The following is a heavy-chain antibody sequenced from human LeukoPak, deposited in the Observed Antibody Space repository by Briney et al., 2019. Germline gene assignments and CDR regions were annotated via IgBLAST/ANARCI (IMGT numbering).Heavy chain of an antibody. J-gene: IGHJ2*01. V-gene: IGHV1-2*02. CDR2: ISPDSGGA. Sequence: ASVRLSRKPSGYTFTGFYIHWVRQAPGQGLEWMGWISPDSGGADYAQRFQGRVTMTRDTSITTAYMDLSSLRSDDTAVYYCAIQPWGSGNNWYFDLWGRGTLVTVSS. D-gene: IGHD7-27*01. CDR1: GYTFTGFY. CDR3: AIQPWGSGNNWYFDL.